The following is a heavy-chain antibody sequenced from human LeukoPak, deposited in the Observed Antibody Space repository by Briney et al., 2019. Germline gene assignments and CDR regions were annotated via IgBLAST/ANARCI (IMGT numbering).Heavy chain of an antibody. Sequence: GGSLRLSCAASGFTFSNYAMHWVRQAPGKGVEWVSVIYSGGSTYYADSVKGRFTISRDISKNTLYLQMNSLRAEDTALYYCARGEIAPRYDPYFDYWGQGTLVTVSS. CDR3: ARGEIAPRYDPYFDY. CDR1: GFTFSNYA. V-gene: IGHV3-66*01. J-gene: IGHJ4*02. CDR2: IYSGGST. D-gene: IGHD6-6*01.